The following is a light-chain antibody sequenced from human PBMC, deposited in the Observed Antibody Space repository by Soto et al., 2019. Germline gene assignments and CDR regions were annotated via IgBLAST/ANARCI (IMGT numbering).Light chain of an antibody. CDR2: DAS. CDR3: LQRSNWPPWT. Sequence: EIVLTQSPATLSLSPGERATLSCRASQSVSSYLAWYQQKPGQAPRLLIYDASTRATGIPARFSGSGSGTAFTLTISSLEPEDFAVYYCLQRSNWPPWTFGQGTKVEIK. V-gene: IGKV3-11*01. CDR1: QSVSSY. J-gene: IGKJ1*01.